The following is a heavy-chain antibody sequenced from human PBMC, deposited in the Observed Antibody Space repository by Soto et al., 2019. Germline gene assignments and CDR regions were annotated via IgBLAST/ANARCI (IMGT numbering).Heavy chain of an antibody. D-gene: IGHD2-21*02. CDR1: GFMFSGSD. CDR3: TRRDCSGGDCYSDFDY. CDR2: IKTKAENYAT. Sequence: PAGSLRLSCAASGFMFSGSDIHWVRQASGEGLEWVGRIKTKAENYATALVASVRGRFSLSRDDSRNTAYLEMNSLKTEDTAVYYCTRRDCSGGDCYSDFDYWGQGALVTGSS. J-gene: IGHJ4*02. V-gene: IGHV3-73*01.